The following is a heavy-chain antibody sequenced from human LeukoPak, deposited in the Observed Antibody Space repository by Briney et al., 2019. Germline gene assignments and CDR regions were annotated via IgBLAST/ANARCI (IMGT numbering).Heavy chain of an antibody. Sequence: GGSLRLSCAASGFTFSSYGMHWVRQAPGKGLEWVAFIRYDGSNKYYADSVKGRFTISRDNSKNTLYLQKNSLRAEDTAVYYCAKSREYSSSSGGYFDYWGQGTLVTVSS. CDR2: IRYDGSNK. J-gene: IGHJ4*02. V-gene: IGHV3-30*02. CDR3: AKSREYSSSSGGYFDY. D-gene: IGHD6-6*01. CDR1: GFTFSSYG.